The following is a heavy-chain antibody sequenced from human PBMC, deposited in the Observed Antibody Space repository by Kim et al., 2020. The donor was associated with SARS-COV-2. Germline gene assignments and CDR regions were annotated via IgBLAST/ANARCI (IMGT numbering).Heavy chain of an antibody. J-gene: IGHJ4*02. D-gene: IGHD3-10*01. CDR2: IYYSGST. Sequence: SETLSLTCTVSGGSISSGGYYWSWIRQHPGKGLEWIGYIYYSGSTYYNPSLKSRVTISVDTSKNQFSLKLSSVTAADTAVYYCATSLMVRGAWGSFDYWGQGTLVTVSS. CDR3: ATSLMVRGAWGSFDY. V-gene: IGHV4-31*03. CDR1: GGSISSGGYY.